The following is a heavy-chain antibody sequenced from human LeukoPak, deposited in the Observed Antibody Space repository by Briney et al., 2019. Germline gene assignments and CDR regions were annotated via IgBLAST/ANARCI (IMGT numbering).Heavy chain of an antibody. V-gene: IGHV4-34*01. D-gene: IGHD3-3*01. Sequence: SETLSLTCAVYGGSFSGYYWSWIRQPPGKGLEWIGEINHSGSTNYNPSLKSRVTISVDTSKNQFSLKLSSVTAADTAVYYCARSAFWSAADYWGQGTLVTVSS. J-gene: IGHJ4*02. CDR1: GGSFSGYY. CDR3: ARSAFWSAADY. CDR2: INHSGST.